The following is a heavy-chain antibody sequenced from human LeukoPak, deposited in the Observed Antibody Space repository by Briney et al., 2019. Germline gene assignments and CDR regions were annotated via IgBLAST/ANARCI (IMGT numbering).Heavy chain of an antibody. CDR1: GFTFSSYA. J-gene: IGHJ4*02. CDR2: ISGSGGYT. D-gene: IGHD2-2*03. V-gene: IGHV3-23*01. Sequence: GGSLRLSCAASGFTFSSYAMSWVRQAPGKGLEGVSTISGSGGYTYYADSVKGGFTISRDNSRNTLYLQLNNLRVEDTAIYYSARASWISTAHAVCWGQGTQVTVSS. CDR3: ARASWISTAHAVC.